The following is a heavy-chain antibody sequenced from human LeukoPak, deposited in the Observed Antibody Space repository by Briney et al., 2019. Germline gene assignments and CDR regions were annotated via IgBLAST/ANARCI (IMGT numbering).Heavy chain of an antibody. CDR3: AGPWDPLIPAAGASHFDY. D-gene: IGHD6-13*01. Sequence: GASVNVSCKASGYMFTGYYIHWVRQAPGQRPEWMAWLNPNNGDTSYAQKFQGRVTMTSDTSISTAYLELSSLTSDDTAVYYCAGPWDPLIPAAGASHFDYWGQGTQVTVSS. J-gene: IGHJ4*02. CDR2: LNPNNGDT. V-gene: IGHV1-2*02. CDR1: GYMFTGYY.